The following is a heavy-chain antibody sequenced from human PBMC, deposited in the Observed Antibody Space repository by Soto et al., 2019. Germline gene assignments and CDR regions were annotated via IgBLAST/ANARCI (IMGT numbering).Heavy chain of an antibody. CDR3: ARDGKDRDNSNLFDY. J-gene: IGHJ4*02. Sequence: ASVKVSCKASGYTFTSYYMHWVRQAPGQGLEWMGIINPSGGSTSYAQKFQGRVTMTRDTSTSTVYMELSNMRSEDTAVYYCARDGKDRDNSNLFDYWGQRPLVPVPS. D-gene: IGHD1-26*01. CDR2: INPSGGST. CDR1: GYTFTSYY. V-gene: IGHV1-46*01.